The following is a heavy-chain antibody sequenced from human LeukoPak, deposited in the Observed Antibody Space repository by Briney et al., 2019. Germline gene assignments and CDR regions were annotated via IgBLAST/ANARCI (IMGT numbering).Heavy chain of an antibody. J-gene: IGHJ5*02. Sequence: SETLSLTCTVSGGSISSYYWSWIRQPPGKGLEWIGYISYSGNTNYNPSLKSRVTISADTSKNQFSLKMSSVTAADTAVYYCAREGQWLPDWFDPWGQGTLVTVSS. CDR2: ISYSGNT. V-gene: IGHV4-59*01. CDR1: GGSISSYY. D-gene: IGHD6-19*01. CDR3: AREGQWLPDWFDP.